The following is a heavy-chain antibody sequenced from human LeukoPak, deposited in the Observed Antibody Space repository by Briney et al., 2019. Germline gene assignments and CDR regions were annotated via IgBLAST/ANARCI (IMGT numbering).Heavy chain of an antibody. CDR3: AKGPLFVFIAAADRTY. D-gene: IGHD6-25*01. J-gene: IGHJ4*02. CDR2: ISGSGGST. Sequence: GGSLRLSCAASGFTFSSYAMSWVRQAPGKGLEWVSAISGSGGSTYYADSVKGRFTISRDNSKNTLYLQMNSLRAEDTAVYYCAKGPLFVFIAAADRTYWGQGTLVTVSS. CDR1: GFTFSSYA. V-gene: IGHV3-23*01.